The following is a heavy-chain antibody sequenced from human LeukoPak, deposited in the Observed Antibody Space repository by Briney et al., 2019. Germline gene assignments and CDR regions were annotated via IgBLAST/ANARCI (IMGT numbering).Heavy chain of an antibody. D-gene: IGHD3-16*01. CDR2: INSGSAI. CDR3: AREAGGTHDY. Sequence: PGGSLRLSCAASGFTFSSYEMNWVRQAPGKGLEWVSYINSGSAIYYADSVKGRFTISRDNAKNSVYLQMNSLRAEDTAVYYCAREAGGTHDYWGQGTLVTASS. CDR1: GFTFSSYE. J-gene: IGHJ4*02. V-gene: IGHV3-48*03.